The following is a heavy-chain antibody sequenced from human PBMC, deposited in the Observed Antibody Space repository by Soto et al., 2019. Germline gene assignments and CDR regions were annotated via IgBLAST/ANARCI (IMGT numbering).Heavy chain of an antibody. J-gene: IGHJ4*02. CDR3: ARDRGSGWHLDYFDY. CDR1: GFTFSRYW. V-gene: IGHV3-74*01. Sequence: PGGSVRLSCAASGFTFSRYWMHWVRQAPGKGLVWVAHINNDGSTTQYADSVKGQFTISRDNGKETLYLQMNSLRADDTGVYYCARDRGSGWHLDYFDYWGQGTQVTVSS. CDR2: INNDGSTT. D-gene: IGHD6-19*01.